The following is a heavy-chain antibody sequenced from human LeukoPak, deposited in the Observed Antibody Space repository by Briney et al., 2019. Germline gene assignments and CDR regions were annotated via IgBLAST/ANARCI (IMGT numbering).Heavy chain of an antibody. V-gene: IGHV3-7*01. CDR3: ARIPRGSGWSFLDF. CDR1: GFTFSSYA. Sequence: GGSLRLSCAASGFTFSSYAMSWVRQAPGKGLEWVANIQSDGSVQQYVDSMKGRLTISRDNAKNSLYLQMNSLRAEDTAVYYCARIPRGSGWSFLDFWGQGTLVTVTS. J-gene: IGHJ4*02. D-gene: IGHD6-19*01. CDR2: IQSDGSVQ.